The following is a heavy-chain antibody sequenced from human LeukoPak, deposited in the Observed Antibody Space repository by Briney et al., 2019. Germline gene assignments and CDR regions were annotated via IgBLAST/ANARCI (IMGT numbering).Heavy chain of an antibody. CDR2: IKQDGSEK. CDR1: GFTISSYV. V-gene: IGHV3-7*04. Sequence: GGSLRLSCAASGFTISSYVMTWVRQAPGKGLEWVANIKQDGSEKYYVDSVKGRFTISRDNAKNSVYLQMNSLRAEDTAVYYCARRHHFGFLDSWGQGTLVTVSS. D-gene: IGHD3-10*01. CDR3: ARRHHFGFLDS. J-gene: IGHJ4*02.